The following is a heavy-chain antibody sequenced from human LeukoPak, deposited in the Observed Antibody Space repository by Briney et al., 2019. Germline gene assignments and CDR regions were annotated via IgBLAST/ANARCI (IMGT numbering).Heavy chain of an antibody. Sequence: PSETLSLTCAVHGGSFSGYYWSWIRQTPGKGLEWIGEINHSGSTNYNPSLTSRVTISVDTSKNQFSLKLSSVTAADTAVYYCARGLYSYGYDLRYWGQGTLVTVSS. CDR3: ARGLYSYGYDLRY. V-gene: IGHV4-34*01. J-gene: IGHJ4*02. CDR1: GGSFSGYY. CDR2: INHSGST. D-gene: IGHD5-18*01.